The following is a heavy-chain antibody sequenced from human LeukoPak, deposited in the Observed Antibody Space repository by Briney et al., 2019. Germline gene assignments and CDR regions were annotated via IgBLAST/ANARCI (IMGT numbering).Heavy chain of an antibody. Sequence: GGSLRLSCAASGFTFSSYEMNWVRQAPGKGLEWVSYISSSGTTMYYADSMKGRFTVSRDNAKNSLYLQINTLRAEDTAVYYCARGFGYGFDYWGQGTLVTVSS. CDR2: ISSSGTTM. V-gene: IGHV3-48*03. CDR1: GFTFSSYE. J-gene: IGHJ4*02. D-gene: IGHD5-18*01. CDR3: ARGFGYGFDY.